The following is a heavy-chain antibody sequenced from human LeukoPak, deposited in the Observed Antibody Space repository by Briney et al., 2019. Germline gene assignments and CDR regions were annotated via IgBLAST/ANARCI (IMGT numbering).Heavy chain of an antibody. CDR2: INPNSGGA. V-gene: IGHV1-2*02. CDR3: ARDLGGYLEIYGMDV. J-gene: IGHJ6*02. D-gene: IGHD3-22*01. Sequence: VASVKVSCKASGYTFTGYYMHWVRQAPGQGLEWMGWINPNSGGANYAQKFQGRVTMTRDTPISTAYMELSRLRSDDTAVYYCARDLGGYLEIYGMDVWGQGTTVTVSS. CDR1: GYTFTGYY.